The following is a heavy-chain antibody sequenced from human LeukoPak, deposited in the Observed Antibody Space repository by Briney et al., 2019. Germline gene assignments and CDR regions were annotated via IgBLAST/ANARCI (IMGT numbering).Heavy chain of an antibody. Sequence: SETLSLTCTVSGGSISDYYWSWIRQPPGKGLEWIGYISYTGGIRYNPSLKSRVTISVDTSKNQFSLKLSSVTAADTAVYYCARDPTGEWLFAFDIWGQGTMVTVSS. CDR3: ARDPTGEWLFAFDI. V-gene: IGHV4-59*12. J-gene: IGHJ3*02. D-gene: IGHD3-3*01. CDR1: GGSISDYY. CDR2: ISYTGGI.